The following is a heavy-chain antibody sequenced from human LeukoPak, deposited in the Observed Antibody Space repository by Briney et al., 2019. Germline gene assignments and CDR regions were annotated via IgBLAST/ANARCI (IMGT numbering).Heavy chain of an antibody. CDR3: ARATTASARDH. CDR1: GFNFRAYW. V-gene: IGHV3-7*01. J-gene: IGHJ4*02. Sequence: PGGSLRLSCAASGFNFRAYWMSWARQAPGKGLEWVASLNHDADREYYVVSMKGRFTISRDNAENSLYLQVDSLGVEDTAVYYCARATTASARDHWGKGTLVTVSS. CDR2: LNHDADRE. D-gene: IGHD1-14*01.